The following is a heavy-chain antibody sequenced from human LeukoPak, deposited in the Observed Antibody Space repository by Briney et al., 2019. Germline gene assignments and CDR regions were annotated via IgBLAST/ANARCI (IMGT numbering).Heavy chain of an antibody. CDR3: SRLRGYSYGYGDY. D-gene: IGHD5-18*01. CDR1: GFTFSSYG. V-gene: IGHV3-48*04. CDR2: ISSSGSTI. J-gene: IGHJ4*02. Sequence: GGSLRLSCAASGFTFSSYGMHWVRQAPGKGLEWVSYISSSGSTIDYADSVKGRFTISRDNAKNSLYLQMNSLRAEDTAVYYCSRLRGYSYGYGDYWGQGTLVTVSS.